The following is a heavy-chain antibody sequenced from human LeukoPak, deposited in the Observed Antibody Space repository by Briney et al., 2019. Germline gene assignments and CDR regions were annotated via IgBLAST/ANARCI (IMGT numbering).Heavy chain of an antibody. CDR1: GFTFSSYG. J-gene: IGHJ5*02. CDR2: ISYDGSNK. V-gene: IGHV3-30*18. Sequence: PGGSLRLSCAASGFTFSSYGMLWVRQAPGKGLEWVAVISYDGSNKYYADSVKGRFTISRDNSKNTLYLQMNSLRAEDTAVYYCAKGLEQWLVRQLSVDPWGQGTLVTVSS. CDR3: AKGLEQWLVRQLSVDP. D-gene: IGHD6-19*01.